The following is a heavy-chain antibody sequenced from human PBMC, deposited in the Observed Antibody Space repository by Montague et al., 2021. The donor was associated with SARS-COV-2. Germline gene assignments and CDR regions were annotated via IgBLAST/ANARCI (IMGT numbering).Heavy chain of an antibody. J-gene: IGHJ4*02. CDR2: IYYSGST. CDR1: GGSISSYY. V-gene: IGHV4-59*01. Sequence: SETLSLTCTVSGGSISSYYWSWIRQPPGKGLEWIGYIYYSGSTNYNPSLKSRVTISVDTSKNQFSLKLSSVTAADTAVYYCARVKQVYYYGLGVSAHFDYWGQGTLVTVSS. CDR3: ARVKQVYYYGLGVSAHFDY. D-gene: IGHD3-10*01.